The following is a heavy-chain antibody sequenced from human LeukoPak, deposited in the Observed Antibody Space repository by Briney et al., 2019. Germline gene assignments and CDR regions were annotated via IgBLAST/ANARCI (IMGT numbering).Heavy chain of an antibody. V-gene: IGHV3-7*03. Sequence: GGSLRLSCAASGFTFSRYWMTWVRQAPGKGLEWVANIKQDGSEKYYVDSVKGRFTISRDNAKNSLYLQMNSPRAEDTAVYYCARRRLSSGGAFDIWGQGTMVTVSS. CDR1: GFTFSRYW. CDR3: ARRRLSSGGAFDI. J-gene: IGHJ3*02. CDR2: IKQDGSEK. D-gene: IGHD6-19*01.